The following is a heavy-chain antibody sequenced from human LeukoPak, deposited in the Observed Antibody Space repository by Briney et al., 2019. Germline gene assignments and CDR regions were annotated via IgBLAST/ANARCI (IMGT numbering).Heavy chain of an antibody. CDR1: GGSISSGGYY. Sequence: SQTLSLTCTVSGGSISSGGYYWSWIRQHPGKGLEWIGYIYYSGSTYYNPSLKSRVTISVDTSKNQFSLKLSSVTAADTAVYYCARVTRHIVVVTAIPDAFDIWGQGTMVTVSS. CDR2: IYYSGST. CDR3: ARVTRHIVVVTAIPDAFDI. V-gene: IGHV4-31*03. D-gene: IGHD2-21*02. J-gene: IGHJ3*02.